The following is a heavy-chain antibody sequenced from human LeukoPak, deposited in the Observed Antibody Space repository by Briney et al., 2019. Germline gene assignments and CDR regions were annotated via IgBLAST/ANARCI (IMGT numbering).Heavy chain of an antibody. V-gene: IGHV4-38-2*02. Sequence: SETLSLTCTVSGYSISSGYYWGWIRQPPGKGLEWIGSIYHSGSTYYNPSLKSRVTISVDTSKNQFSLKLSSVTAADTAVYYCASCDSSGYYYWGQGTLVTVSS. CDR3: ASCDSSGYYY. J-gene: IGHJ4*02. CDR1: GYSISSGYY. D-gene: IGHD3-22*01. CDR2: IYHSGST.